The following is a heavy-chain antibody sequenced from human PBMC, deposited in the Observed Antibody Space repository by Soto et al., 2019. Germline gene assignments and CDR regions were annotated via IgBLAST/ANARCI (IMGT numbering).Heavy chain of an antibody. Sequence: GGSLRLSCAASGFTFSSYAMSWVRQAPGKGLEWVSAISGSGGSTYYAGSVKGRFPISRDNSKNTLYLQMNSLIAEDTAVDYCAKGLVVVAATGPDRDYMDVWGKGTTVTVSS. CDR2: ISGSGGST. J-gene: IGHJ6*03. CDR3: AKGLVVVAATGPDRDYMDV. D-gene: IGHD2-15*01. V-gene: IGHV3-23*01. CDR1: GFTFSSYA.